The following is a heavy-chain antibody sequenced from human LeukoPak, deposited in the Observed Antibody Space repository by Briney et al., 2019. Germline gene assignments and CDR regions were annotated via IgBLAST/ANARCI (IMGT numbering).Heavy chain of an antibody. CDR3: ARDEAIFGAGYYYGMGV. CDR2: INYSGST. CDR1: GGSISSGGHY. Sequence: SETLSLTCTVSGGSISSGGHYWSWIRQRPGKGLEWIGYINYSGSTYYNPSLKSRVSISLDTSQNHFSLRLSSVTAADTAVYYCARDEAIFGAGYYYGMGVWGQGTTVTVSS. D-gene: IGHD3-3*01. J-gene: IGHJ6*02. V-gene: IGHV4-31*03.